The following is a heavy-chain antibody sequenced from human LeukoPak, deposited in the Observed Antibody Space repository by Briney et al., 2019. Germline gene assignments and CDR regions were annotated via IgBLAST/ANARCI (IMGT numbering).Heavy chain of an antibody. Sequence: ASVKVSCKASGYTFTSYDINWVRQATGQGLEWMGWMNPNSGNTGYAQKFQGRVTMTRNTSISTAYMGLSSLRSEDTAVYYCARGRRAAAGRNWFDPWGQGTLVTVSS. D-gene: IGHD6-13*01. CDR2: MNPNSGNT. J-gene: IGHJ5*02. CDR3: ARGRRAAAGRNWFDP. V-gene: IGHV1-8*01. CDR1: GYTFTSYD.